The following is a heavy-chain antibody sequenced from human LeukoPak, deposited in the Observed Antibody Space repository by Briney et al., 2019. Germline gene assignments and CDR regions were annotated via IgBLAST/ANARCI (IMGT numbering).Heavy chain of an antibody. CDR2: IKQDGSEK. CDR3: ASLDTAMSNAGH. D-gene: IGHD5-18*01. V-gene: IGHV3-7*01. CDR1: GFTFSSYW. J-gene: IGHJ4*02. Sequence: GGSLRLSCAASGFTFSSYWMSWVRQAPGKGLEWVANIKQDGSEKYYVDSVKGRFTISRDNAKNSLYLQMNSLRAEDTAVYYCASLDTAMSNAGHWGQGTLVTVPS.